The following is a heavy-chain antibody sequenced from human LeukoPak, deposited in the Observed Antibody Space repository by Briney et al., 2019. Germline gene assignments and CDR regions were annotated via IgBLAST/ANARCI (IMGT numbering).Heavy chain of an antibody. J-gene: IGHJ6*02. CDR1: GYTFTGYH. D-gene: IGHD3-3*01. CDR3: IKGAYGGRKDGLGYYYGMEV. V-gene: IGHV1-2*02. CDR2: INPNSGDT. Sequence: GASVKVSCKASGYTFTGYHMHWVRQAPGQGLQWMGWINPNSGDTKYAQKFQGRVTMTRDTSINTAYMELSSLGYDDTAVYYCIKGAYGGRKDGLGYYYGMEVWGQGTTVIVSS.